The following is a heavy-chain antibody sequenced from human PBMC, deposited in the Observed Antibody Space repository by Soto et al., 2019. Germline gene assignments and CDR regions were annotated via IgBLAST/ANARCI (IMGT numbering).Heavy chain of an antibody. CDR3: ASLGSGWLDGTRADY. CDR1: GFTVSSNY. Sequence: PGGSLRLSCAASGFTVSSNYMSWVRQAPGKGLEWVSVIYSGGSTYYADSVKGRFTISRDNSKNTLYLQMNSLRAEDTAVYYCASLGSGWLDGTRADYWGQGTLVTVSS. CDR2: IYSGGST. J-gene: IGHJ4*02. V-gene: IGHV3-53*01. D-gene: IGHD6-19*01.